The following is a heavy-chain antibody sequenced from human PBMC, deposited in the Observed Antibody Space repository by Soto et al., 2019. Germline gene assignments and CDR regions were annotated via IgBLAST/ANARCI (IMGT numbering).Heavy chain of an antibody. J-gene: IGHJ6*02. CDR2: IYHSGST. D-gene: IGHD2-8*01. CDR3: AREPFRRGVLVPQQRYGMDV. V-gene: IGHV4-4*02. Sequence: QVQLQESGPGLVKPSGTLSLTCAVSGGSISSSNWWSWVRQPPGKGLEWIGEIYHSGSTNYNPSPXXRVTISVDKSXXQXSXXLSSVTAADTAVYYCAREPFRRGVLVPQQRYGMDVWGQGTTVTVSS. CDR1: GGSISSSNW.